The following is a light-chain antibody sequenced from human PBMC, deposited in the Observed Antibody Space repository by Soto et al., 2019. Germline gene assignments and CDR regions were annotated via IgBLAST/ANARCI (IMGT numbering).Light chain of an antibody. CDR2: AAS. V-gene: IGKV1-39*01. Sequence: DFQLTLYTSIVNAYVGDRVTITCRARQGISSYLAWYQLKPGKAPKLLIYAASSLQSGVPARFSGSVSGTDFTLTISSLQPEDFAAYDCHQRYSTPRTFGLGTKVDIK. J-gene: IGKJ3*01. CDR1: QGISSY. CDR3: HQRYSTPRT.